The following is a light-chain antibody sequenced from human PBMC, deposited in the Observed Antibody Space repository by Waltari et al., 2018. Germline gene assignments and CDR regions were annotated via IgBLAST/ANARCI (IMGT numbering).Light chain of an antibody. V-gene: IGLV2-8*01. CDR2: EVN. J-gene: IGLJ1*01. CDR1: SSDVGAYDY. CDR3: ASYAGGDTPYV. Sequence: QSALSQPPSASGSPGQSVTISCTGSSSDVGAYDYVPRYQQRPGKAPKVLIYEVNKRPSGVPHRFSGSKSGATASLTVSWLQAEDEGDYYCASYAGGDTPYVFGTGTTVTV.